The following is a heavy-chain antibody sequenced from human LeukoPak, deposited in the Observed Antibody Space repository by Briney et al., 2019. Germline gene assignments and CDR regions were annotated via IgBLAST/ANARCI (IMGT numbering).Heavy chain of an antibody. Sequence: GGSLRLSCAASGFTFSSYWMSWVRQAPGKGLEWVANIKQDGSEKYYVDSVKGRFTISRDNSKNTLYLQMNSLRAEDTALYYCAKDRPQYCSSVSCYVFDSWGQGTLVTVSS. J-gene: IGHJ4*02. CDR1: GFTFSSYW. CDR2: IKQDGSEK. V-gene: IGHV3-7*03. CDR3: AKDRPQYCSSVSCYVFDS. D-gene: IGHD2-2*01.